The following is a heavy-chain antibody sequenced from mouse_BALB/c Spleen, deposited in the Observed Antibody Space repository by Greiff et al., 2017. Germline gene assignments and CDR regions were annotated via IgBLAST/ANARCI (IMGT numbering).Heavy chain of an antibody. Sequence: VQLQQSGPGLVAPSQSLSITCTVSGFSLTGYGVNWVRQPPGKGLEWLGMIWGDGSTDYNSALKSRLSISKDNSKSQVFLKMNSLQTDDTARYYCARGYDYDRYAMDYWGQGTSVTVSS. CDR3: ARGYDYDRYAMDY. CDR1: GFSLTGYG. D-gene: IGHD2-4*01. J-gene: IGHJ4*01. CDR2: IWGDGST. V-gene: IGHV2-6-7*01.